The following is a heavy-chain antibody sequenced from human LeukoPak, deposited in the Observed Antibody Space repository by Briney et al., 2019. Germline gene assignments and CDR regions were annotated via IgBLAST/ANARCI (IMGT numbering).Heavy chain of an antibody. CDR1: GGSFSGYY. CDR2: INHSGST. Sequence: SETLSLTCAVYGGSFSGYYWSWIRQLPGKGLEWIGEINHSGSTNYNPSLKSRVTISVDTSKNQFSLKLSSVTAADTAVYYCARAYPLTGFDYWGQGTLVTVSS. D-gene: IGHD3-9*01. CDR3: ARAYPLTGFDY. J-gene: IGHJ4*02. V-gene: IGHV4-34*01.